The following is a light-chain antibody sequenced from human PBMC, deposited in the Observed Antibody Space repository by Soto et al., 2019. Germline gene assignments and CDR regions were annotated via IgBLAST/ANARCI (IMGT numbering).Light chain of an antibody. J-gene: IGLJ1*01. CDR2: DVN. Sequence: QSVLTQPASVSGSPGQSITISCTGTSSDVGGYNYVSWYQQHPGKAPKLMIYDVNSRPSGVSNRFSASKSGNTASLTISGLQAEDEADYYCTSYTSSGTYVFGTGTKVTVL. V-gene: IGLV2-14*01. CDR3: TSYTSSGTYV. CDR1: SSDVGGYNY.